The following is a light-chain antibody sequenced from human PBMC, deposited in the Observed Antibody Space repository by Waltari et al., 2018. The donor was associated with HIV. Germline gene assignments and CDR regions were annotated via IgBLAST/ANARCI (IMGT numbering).Light chain of an antibody. V-gene: IGLV1-47*01. CDR3: ATWSAVLRAWV. CDR1: PSSSQFHS. Sequence: QSVLTPPPSPSASPGQRVTNPCSGDPSSSQFHSFYWYQQLPGAAPKLLIYDISHRPSGVPDRFSGSKSGASASLAITSLRSEDEGLYYCATWSAVLRAWVFGGGTKLTVL. CDR2: DIS. J-gene: IGLJ3*02.